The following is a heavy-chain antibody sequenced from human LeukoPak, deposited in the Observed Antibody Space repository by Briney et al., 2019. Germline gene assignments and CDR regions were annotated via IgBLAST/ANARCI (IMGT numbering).Heavy chain of an antibody. CDR1: GLTVSSNY. CDR2: IYSGGNT. J-gene: IGHJ5*02. Sequence: ARSLRLSCAASGLTVSSNYMTWVRQAPGRGLEWASVIYSGGNTYYADSVKGRFSISRDNSTNTVYLQMNRLRVEDTAVYYCARLVTGTTVINSGWFDPWGQGTLVTVSS. V-gene: IGHV3-66*04. D-gene: IGHD4-23*01. CDR3: ARLVTGTTVINSGWFDP.